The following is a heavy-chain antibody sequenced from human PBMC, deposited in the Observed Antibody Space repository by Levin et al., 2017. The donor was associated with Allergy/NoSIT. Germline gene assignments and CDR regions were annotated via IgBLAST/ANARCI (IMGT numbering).Heavy chain of an antibody. D-gene: IGHD5-18*01. CDR1: GGSINSGGYY. Sequence: SETLSLTCSVSGGSINSGGYYWNWIRQHPGKGPESIGYIYYSGDTYYNPSLESRVTISLDTSRNQFSLKLKSLTAADTAVYYCARRGYSYNDAFNIWGQGTMITVSS. V-gene: IGHV4-31*03. J-gene: IGHJ3*02. CDR3: ARRGYSYNDAFNI. CDR2: IYYSGDT.